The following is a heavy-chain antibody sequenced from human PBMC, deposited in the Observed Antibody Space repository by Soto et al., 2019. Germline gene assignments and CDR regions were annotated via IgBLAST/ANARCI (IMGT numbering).Heavy chain of an antibody. CDR3: ARHSKKTGDFDYYYGMDV. V-gene: IGHV4-59*08. D-gene: IGHD1-1*01. J-gene: IGHJ6*02. CDR2: IYYRGNT. CDR1: GGSMSPYY. Sequence: TLSLTCTVSGGSMSPYYWSWIRQPPGKGLEWIANIYYRGNTNYNPSFESRVTISIDTSKNQFSLKLNSMTAADTAVYYCARHSKKTGDFDYYYGMDVWGQGTTVTV.